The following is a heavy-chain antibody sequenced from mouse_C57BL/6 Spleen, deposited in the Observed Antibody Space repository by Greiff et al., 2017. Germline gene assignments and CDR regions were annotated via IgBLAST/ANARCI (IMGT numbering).Heavy chain of an antibody. CDR2: INYDGSST. V-gene: IGHV5-16*01. CDR1: GFTFSDYY. Sequence: VQLVESEGGLVQPGSSMKLSCTASGFTFSDYYMAWVRQVPEKGLEWVANINYDGSSTYYLDSLKSRFIISRDNAKNILYLQMSSLKSEDTATYYCARGDSNYRAMDYWGQGTSVTVSS. CDR3: ARGDSNYRAMDY. J-gene: IGHJ4*01. D-gene: IGHD2-5*01.